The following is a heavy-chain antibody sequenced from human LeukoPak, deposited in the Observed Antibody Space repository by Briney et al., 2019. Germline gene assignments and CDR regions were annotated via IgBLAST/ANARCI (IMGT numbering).Heavy chain of an antibody. J-gene: IGHJ4*02. Sequence: PGRSLRLSCAASGFTFSSYGMHWVRQAPGKGLEWVAFISYDGVNKHYADSVKGRFTLSRDNSKNTLYLQMNSLRAEDTAVYYCARDVSYHYSFDYWGQGTLVTVSS. D-gene: IGHD3-16*02. CDR2: ISYDGVNK. CDR3: ARDVSYHYSFDY. CDR1: GFTFSSYG. V-gene: IGHV3-30*03.